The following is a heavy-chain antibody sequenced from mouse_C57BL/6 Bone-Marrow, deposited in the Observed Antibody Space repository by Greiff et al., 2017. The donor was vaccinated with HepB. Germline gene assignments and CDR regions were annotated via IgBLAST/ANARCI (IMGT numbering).Heavy chain of an antibody. J-gene: IGHJ2*01. CDR1: GYTFTSYG. V-gene: IGHV1-81*01. CDR2: IYPRSGNT. D-gene: IGHD1-1*01. CDR3: ATLTTVVEGPY. Sequence: QVQLKESGAELARPGASVKLSCKASGYTFTSYGISWVKQRTGQGLEWIGEIYPRSGNTYYNEKFKGKATRTADKSSSTAYMELRSLTSEDSEVYFWATLTTVVEGPYWGQGTTLTVSS.